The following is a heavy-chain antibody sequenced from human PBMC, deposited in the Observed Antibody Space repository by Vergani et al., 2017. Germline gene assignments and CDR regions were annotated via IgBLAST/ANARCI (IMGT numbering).Heavy chain of an antibody. CDR2: ISSSSSYT. J-gene: IGHJ4*02. Sequence: QVQLVESGGGLVKPGGSLRLSCAASGFTFSDYYMSWIRQAPGKGLEWVSYISSSSSYTNYADSVKGRFTISRDNSKNTLYLQMNSLRAEDTAVYYCARDLGSTSWATGYWGQGTLVTVSS. CDR1: GFTFSDYY. CDR3: ARDLGSTSWATGY. D-gene: IGHD2-2*01. V-gene: IGHV3-11*06.